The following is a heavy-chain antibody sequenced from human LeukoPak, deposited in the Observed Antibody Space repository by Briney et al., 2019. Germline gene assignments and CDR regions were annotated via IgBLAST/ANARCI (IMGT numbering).Heavy chain of an antibody. J-gene: IGHJ4*02. V-gene: IGHV1-2*02. D-gene: IGHD3-9*01. CDR2: INPNSGGS. CDR1: GYTFTGYY. CDR3: TRYYDILTSFYD. Sequence: ASVKVSCKASGYTFTGYYMHWVRQAPGQGLEWMGWINPNSGGSNYAQKFQGRVTMTRDTSISTAYLELSRLKYDDTAVYYCTRYYDILTSFYDWGQGTLVTVSS.